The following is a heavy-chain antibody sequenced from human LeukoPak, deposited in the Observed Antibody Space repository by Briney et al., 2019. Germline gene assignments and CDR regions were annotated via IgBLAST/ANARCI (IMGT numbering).Heavy chain of an antibody. D-gene: IGHD3-9*01. CDR3: SRLLRYFDCFDY. V-gene: IGHV2-5*01. CDR2: IYWNDDK. J-gene: IGHJ4*02. Sequence: SGPTLVNPTQTLTLTCSFSGFSLSTSGVGVGWLRQPPGKALEWLALIYWNDDKRFSPSLKSRLTITKDTSRNQVVLTMTNMDPVDTATYYCSRLLRYFDCFDYWGQGTLVTVSS. CDR1: GFSLSTSGVG.